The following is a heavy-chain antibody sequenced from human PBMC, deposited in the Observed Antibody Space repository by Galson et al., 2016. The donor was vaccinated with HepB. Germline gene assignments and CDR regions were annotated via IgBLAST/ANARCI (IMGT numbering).Heavy chain of an antibody. CDR2: TYYRSNWIN. CDR1: GDSVSSNSAA. D-gene: IGHD5-18*01. J-gene: IGHJ4*02. Sequence: CAISGDSVSSNSAAWNWIRQSPSRGLEWLGRTYYRSNWINEYAVSVKGRITIKSDTSKNQFSLQLNSVTPEDTAVYYCARGGYSSQRFDFWGQGTLVTVSS. CDR3: ARGGYSSQRFDF. V-gene: IGHV6-1*01.